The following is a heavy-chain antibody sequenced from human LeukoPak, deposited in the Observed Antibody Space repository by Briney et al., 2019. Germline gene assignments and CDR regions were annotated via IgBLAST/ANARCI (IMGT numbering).Heavy chain of an antibody. D-gene: IGHD2-21*02. V-gene: IGHV3-23*01. J-gene: IGHJ6*03. CDR3: TKDLTDYHYYYTDV. Sequence: GGSLRLSCEASGFTFSNYAMAWVRQSPGKGLEWVSGITGSGGHTYYADSVKGRFTSSRDNSKNTLYLQMNSLRAEDTAVYYCTKDLTDYHYYYTDVWGKGTTAIVSS. CDR1: GFTFSNYA. CDR2: ITGSGGHT.